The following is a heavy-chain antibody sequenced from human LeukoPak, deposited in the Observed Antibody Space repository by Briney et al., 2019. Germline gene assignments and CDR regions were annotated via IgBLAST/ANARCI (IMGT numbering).Heavy chain of an antibody. J-gene: IGHJ4*02. CDR1: GDSISSATHY. D-gene: IGHD7-27*01. CDR3: ARFLNWVFDN. CDR2: INSSGST. Sequence: PSQTLSLTCAVSGDSISSATHYWSWIRQPAGKGLEWIGRINSSGSTNYNPSLKSRVSISVDTSKNQFSLKLSSVTAADTAVYYCARFLNWVFDNWGQGTPVTVSS. V-gene: IGHV4-61*02.